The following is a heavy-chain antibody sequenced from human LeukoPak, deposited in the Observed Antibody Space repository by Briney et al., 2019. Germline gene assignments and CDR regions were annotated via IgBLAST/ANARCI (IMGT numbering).Heavy chain of an antibody. CDR1: GFTFSSYG. V-gene: IGHV3-30*02. D-gene: IGHD2-2*02. CDR2: IRYDGSNK. Sequence: GGSLRLSCAASGFTFSSYGMHWVRQAPGKGLEWVAFIRYDGSNKYYADSVKGRFTISRDNSKNTLYLQMNSLRAEDTAVYYCAKEIVVVPAAIWVGFDYWGREPWSPSPQ. CDR3: AKEIVVVPAAIWVGFDY. J-gene: IGHJ4*02.